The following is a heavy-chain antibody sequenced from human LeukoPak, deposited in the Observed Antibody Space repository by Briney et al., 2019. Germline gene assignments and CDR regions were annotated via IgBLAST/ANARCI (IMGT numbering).Heavy chain of an antibody. V-gene: IGHV4-39*07. D-gene: IGHD2-2*01. J-gene: IGHJ5*02. Sequence: SETLSLTCTVSGGSINTPNYYWGWIRQPPGKGLEWIGTIYYSGTTYYNPSLKSRVTISVDTSKNQFSLRLSSVTAADTAVYYCAREVDAAAAYNWFDPWGQGTLVTVSS. CDR1: GGSINTPNYY. CDR2: IYYSGTT. CDR3: AREVDAAAAYNWFDP.